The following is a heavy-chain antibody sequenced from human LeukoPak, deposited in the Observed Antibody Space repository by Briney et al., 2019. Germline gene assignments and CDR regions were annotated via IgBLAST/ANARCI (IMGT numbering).Heavy chain of an antibody. D-gene: IGHD3-10*01. Sequence: PSETLSLTCTVSGGSISSSIYYWGWIRQPPGKGLEWIGSIYYNGSTYYKMSLKSRVTISADTSKNQFSPKLSSVTAADTAVYYCARMKYYYGAASGYYYYMDVWGKGTTVTVSS. CDR3: ARMKYYYGAASGYYYYMDV. V-gene: IGHV4-39*01. CDR2: IYYNGST. J-gene: IGHJ6*03. CDR1: GGSISSSIYY.